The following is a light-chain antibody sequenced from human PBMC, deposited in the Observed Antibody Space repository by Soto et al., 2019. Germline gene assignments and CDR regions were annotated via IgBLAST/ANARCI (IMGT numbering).Light chain of an antibody. CDR2: GAS. V-gene: IGKV3-15*01. CDR3: QQYGSSPTWT. J-gene: IGKJ1*01. CDR1: QSVSSN. Sequence: EIVMTQSPATLSVSPGERATLSCRAGQSVSSNLAWYQQKPGQAPRLLIYGASTRATGIPARFSGSGSGTEFTLTISSLQSEDFAVYYCQQYGSSPTWTFGQGTKVEIK.